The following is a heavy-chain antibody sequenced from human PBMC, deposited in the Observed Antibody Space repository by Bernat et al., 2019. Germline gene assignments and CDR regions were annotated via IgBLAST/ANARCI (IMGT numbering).Heavy chain of an antibody. Sequence: EVQLVQSGGGLAQPGGSLRLSCAASGFTFCSYSMNWVRQAPGKGLEWVSYISASGSTIYSADSVKGRFTISSDSAKNSLYLQMNSLRDEDTAVYYCARAGGPAYSYGDGVYWGQGSLVTVSS. V-gene: IGHV3-48*02. CDR3: ARAGGPAYSYGDGVY. CDR1: GFTFCSYS. D-gene: IGHD5-18*01. J-gene: IGHJ4*02. CDR2: ISASGSTI.